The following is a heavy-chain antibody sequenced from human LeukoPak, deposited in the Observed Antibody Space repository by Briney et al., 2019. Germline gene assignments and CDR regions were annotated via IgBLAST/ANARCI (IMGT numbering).Heavy chain of an antibody. CDR3: ARESDPYYYYYYMDV. CDR2: INHSGST. Sequence: PSETLSLTCAVYGGSFSGYYWSWIRQPPGKGLEWIGEINHSGSTYYNPSLKSRVTISVDTSKNQFSLKLSSVTAADTAVYYCARESDPYYYYYYMDVWGKGTTVTVSS. CDR1: GGSFSGYY. J-gene: IGHJ6*03. V-gene: IGHV4-34*01.